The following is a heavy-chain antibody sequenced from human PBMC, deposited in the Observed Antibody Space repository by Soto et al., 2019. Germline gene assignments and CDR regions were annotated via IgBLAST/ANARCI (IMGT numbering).Heavy chain of an antibody. V-gene: IGHV3-23*01. CDR3: AKNQERELPRVIDF. Sequence: GGSLRLSCATSGLTFSNYAMSWVRQAPGGGLEWVSSMSGSSSTTYYADSVRGRFTISRDRSKNTLYLQMSSLRAEDTALYYCAKNQERELPRVIDFWGQGTLVTVS. D-gene: IGHD1-7*01. CDR2: MSGSSSTT. CDR1: GLTFSNYA. J-gene: IGHJ4*02.